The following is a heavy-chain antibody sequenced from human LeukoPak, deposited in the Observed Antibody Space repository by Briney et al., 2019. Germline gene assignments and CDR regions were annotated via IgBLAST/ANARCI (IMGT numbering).Heavy chain of an antibody. V-gene: IGHV7-4-1*02. Sequence: GASVKVSCKASGYTFTSYAMNWVRQAPGQGLEWMGWINTNTGNPTYAQGFTGRYVFSLDTSVSTAYLQISGLTADDTAVYFCGRDPRLEIRGYTYGYIEYWGQGTLVTVSS. CDR1: GYTFTSYA. J-gene: IGHJ4*02. CDR3: GRDPRLEIRGYTYGYIEY. CDR2: INTNTGNP. D-gene: IGHD5-18*01.